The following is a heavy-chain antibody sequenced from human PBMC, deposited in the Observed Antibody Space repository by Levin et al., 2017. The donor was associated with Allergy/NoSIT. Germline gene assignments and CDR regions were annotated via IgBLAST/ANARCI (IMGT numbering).Heavy chain of an antibody. CDR1: GGSIRSYY. D-gene: IGHD6-13*01. V-gene: IGHV4-59*01. CDR2: TYYSGST. Sequence: SQTLSLTCTVSGGSIRSYYWSWIRQPPGKGLEWIGYTYYSGSTNYNPSLKSRVTISVDTSKNQFSLKVSSVTAADTAVYYCARGTYNSSPPGYWGQGTLVTVSS. J-gene: IGHJ4*02. CDR3: ARGTYNSSPPGY.